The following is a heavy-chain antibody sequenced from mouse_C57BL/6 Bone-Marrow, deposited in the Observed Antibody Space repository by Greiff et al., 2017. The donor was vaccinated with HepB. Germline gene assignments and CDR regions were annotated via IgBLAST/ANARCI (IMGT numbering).Heavy chain of an antibody. CDR1: GFTFSSYG. J-gene: IGHJ4*01. CDR3: ARQGLLWLRRGFDY. V-gene: IGHV5-6*01. CDR2: ISSGGSYT. Sequence: EVKLVESGGDLVKPGGSLKLSCAASGFTFSSYGMSWVRQTPDKSLEWVATISSGGSYTYYPDSVKGRFTISRDNAKNTLYLQMSSLKSEDTSMYYCARQGLLWLRRGFDYWGQGTSVTVSS. D-gene: IGHD2-2*01.